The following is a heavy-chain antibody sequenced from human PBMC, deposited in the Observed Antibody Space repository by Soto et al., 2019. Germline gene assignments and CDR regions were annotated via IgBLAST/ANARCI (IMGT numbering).Heavy chain of an antibody. CDR2: IYASGRT. CDR1: GVSITPYF. V-gene: IGHV4-4*07. D-gene: IGHD3-3*02. CDR3: ARHFNVDPSLDHYYFDL. Sequence: SETLSLTCTVSGVSITPYFWSWIRQPAGEAPEWLGHIYASGRTTYNPSLKSRVTMFVSQTQVSLRLTSVTAADTAVYYCARHFNVDPSLDHYYFDLWGRGTLVTVYS. J-gene: IGHJ2*01.